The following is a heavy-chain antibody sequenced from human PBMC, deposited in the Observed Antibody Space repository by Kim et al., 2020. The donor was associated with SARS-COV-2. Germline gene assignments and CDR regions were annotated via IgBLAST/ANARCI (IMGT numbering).Heavy chain of an antibody. Sequence: GGSLRLSCAASGFTFSSYSMNWVRQAPGKGLEWVSSISSSSSYIYYADSVKGRFTISRDNAKNSLYLQMNSLRAEDTAVYYCAGYSYYYYGMDVWGQGTTVTVSS. J-gene: IGHJ6*02. CDR2: ISSSSSYI. CDR3: AGYSYYYYGMDV. V-gene: IGHV3-21*01. CDR1: GFTFSSYS.